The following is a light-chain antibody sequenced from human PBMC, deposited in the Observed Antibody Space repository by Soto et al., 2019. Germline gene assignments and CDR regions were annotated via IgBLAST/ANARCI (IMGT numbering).Light chain of an antibody. J-gene: IGKJ2*01. CDR3: QQYDKYPVT. CDR2: QAS. CDR1: LNISPW. V-gene: IGKV1-5*01. Sequence: DIQMTQSPSTLSASVGDRVTITCRASLNISPWLAWYQQKPGKAPNLLIYQASRLESGVPSRFSGSESGTEFTLTISSLQPDDFATYYCQQYDKYPVTFGQGTKVDIK.